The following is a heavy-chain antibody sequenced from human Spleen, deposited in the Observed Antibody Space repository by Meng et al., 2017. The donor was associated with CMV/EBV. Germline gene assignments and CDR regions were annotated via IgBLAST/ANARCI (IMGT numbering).Heavy chain of an antibody. J-gene: IGHJ4*02. V-gene: IGHV1-46*01. CDR1: GYTFTSYY. Sequence: ASVKVSCKASGYTFTSYYMHWVRQAPGQGLEWMGIINPSGGSTSYAQKFQGRVTMTRDTSISTAYMELSRLRSDDTAVYYCARGVRGQFVPFDYWGQGTLVTVSS. CDR2: INPSGGST. D-gene: IGHD3-10*01. CDR3: ARGVRGQFVPFDY.